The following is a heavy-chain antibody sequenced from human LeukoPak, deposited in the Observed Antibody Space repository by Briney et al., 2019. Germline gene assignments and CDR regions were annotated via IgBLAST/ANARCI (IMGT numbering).Heavy chain of an antibody. V-gene: IGHV1-8*01. CDR2: MNPNSGNT. CDR3: ARGDIVVGYYYMDV. Sequence: GPVKVSFKASGYTFTSYDINWVRQATGQGLEWMGWMNPNSGNTGYAQKFQGRVTMTRNTSISTAYMELSSPRSEDTAVYYCARGDIVVGYYYMDVWGKGTTVTVSS. CDR1: GYTFTSYD. D-gene: IGHD2-2*01. J-gene: IGHJ6*03.